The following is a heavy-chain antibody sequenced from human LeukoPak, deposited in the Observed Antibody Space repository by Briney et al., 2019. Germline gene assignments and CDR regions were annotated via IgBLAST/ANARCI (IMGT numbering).Heavy chain of an antibody. Sequence: SETLSLTCTVSGGSISSSSYFWGWIRQPPGKGLEWIGSIYHSGSTYYNPSLQSRVTISIDTSKNQFSLNLSSVTAADTAVYYCARDPYYYGAGTYYEPDYWGQGLLVTVSS. CDR3: ARDPYYYGAGTYYEPDY. D-gene: IGHD3-10*01. CDR1: GGSISSSSYF. J-gene: IGHJ4*02. CDR2: IYHSGST. V-gene: IGHV4-39*07.